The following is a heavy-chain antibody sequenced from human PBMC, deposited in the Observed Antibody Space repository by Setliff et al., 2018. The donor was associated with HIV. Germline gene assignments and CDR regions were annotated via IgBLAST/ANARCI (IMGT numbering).Heavy chain of an antibody. CDR2: ISSSGSTI. CDR3: ARGWFDS. Sequence: GGSLRLSCVASGFTFGPFWMHWVRQGPGRGLEWVSYISSSGSTIFYADSVKGRFTISRDNAKNSLYLQTNSLRAEDTAFYYCARGWFDSWGQGTLVTVSS. J-gene: IGHJ5*01. V-gene: IGHV3-48*01. CDR1: GFTFGPFW.